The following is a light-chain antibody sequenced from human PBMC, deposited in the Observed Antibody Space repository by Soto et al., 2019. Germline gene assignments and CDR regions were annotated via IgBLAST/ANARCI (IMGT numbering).Light chain of an antibody. CDR3: SSYTSSSTRV. CDR1: SSDVGGYKY. Sequence: QSALTQPASMSGSPGQSITISCTGTSSDVGGYKYVSWYQQHPGKAPKLMIYDIRNRPSGVSNRFSGSKSGNTASLTISGLQAEDEAIYYCSSYTSSSTRVFGTGTKVTVL. CDR2: DIR. J-gene: IGLJ1*01. V-gene: IGLV2-14*03.